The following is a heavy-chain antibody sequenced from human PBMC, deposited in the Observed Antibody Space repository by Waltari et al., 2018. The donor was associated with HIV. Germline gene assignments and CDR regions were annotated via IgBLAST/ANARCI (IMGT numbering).Heavy chain of an antibody. V-gene: IGHV3-30*04. D-gene: IGHD6-25*01. CDR2: ISYDGNNQ. CDR3: ARVRVRAAGMDV. J-gene: IGHJ6*02. Sequence: QVQLVESGGGGVQPGGSLRLSCAASGFTINSYAMHWVRQAPGRGLEWVAVISYDGNNQYYADSVKGRFTISRDTPKNTLYLQMNSLRVEDTAVFYCARVRVRAAGMDVWGQGTTVTVSS. CDR1: GFTINSYA.